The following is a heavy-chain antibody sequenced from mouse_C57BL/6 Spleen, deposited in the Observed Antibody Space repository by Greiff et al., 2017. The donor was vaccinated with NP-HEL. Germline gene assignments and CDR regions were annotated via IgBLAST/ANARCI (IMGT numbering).Heavy chain of an antibody. J-gene: IGHJ4*01. CDR3: ASLYGSSLYYYAMDY. V-gene: IGHV1-42*01. Sequence: VQLQQSGPELVKPGASVKISCKASGYSFTGYYMNWVKQSPEKSLEWIGEINPSTGGTTYNQKFKAKATLTVDKSSSTAYMQLKSLTSEDSAVYYCASLYGSSLYYYAMDYWGQGTSVTVSS. CDR1: GYSFTGYY. D-gene: IGHD1-1*01. CDR2: INPSTGGT.